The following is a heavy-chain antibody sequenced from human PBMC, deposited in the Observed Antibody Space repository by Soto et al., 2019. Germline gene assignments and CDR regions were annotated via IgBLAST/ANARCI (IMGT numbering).Heavy chain of an antibody. V-gene: IGHV4-39*01. J-gene: IGHJ5*02. CDR2: IYYSGST. CDR3: ARRVGAYNNWFDP. D-gene: IGHD1-26*01. CDR1: GDSISNSSYY. Sequence: SETLSLTCTVSGDSISNSSYYWGWIRQPPGKGLEWIGTIYYSGSTYYNPSLKSRVTISVDTSKNQFSLKLTSVTAADTAVYYCARRVGAYNNWFDPWGQGTLVTVSS.